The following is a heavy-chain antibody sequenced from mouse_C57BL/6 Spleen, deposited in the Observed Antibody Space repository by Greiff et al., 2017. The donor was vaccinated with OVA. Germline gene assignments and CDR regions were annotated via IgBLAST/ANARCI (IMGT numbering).Heavy chain of an antibody. Sequence: QVQLKESGAELVRPGPSVKMSCKASGYTFTNYWIGWAKQRPGHGLEWIGDIYPGGGYTNYNEKFKGKATLTADKSSSTAYMQFSSLTSEDSAIYYGARDGYDEGFAYWGQGTLVTVSA. CDR3: ARDGYDEGFAY. V-gene: IGHV1-63*01. CDR2: IYPGGGYT. J-gene: IGHJ3*01. CDR1: GYTFTNYW. D-gene: IGHD2-2*01.